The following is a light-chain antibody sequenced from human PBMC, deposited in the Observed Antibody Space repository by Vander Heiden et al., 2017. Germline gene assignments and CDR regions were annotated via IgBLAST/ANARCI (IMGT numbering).Light chain of an antibody. CDR2: GAS. V-gene: IGKV3-20*01. CDR1: QSVSSSY. CDR3: QLYGSSPYT. J-gene: IGKJ2*01. Sequence: EIVLTQSPGTLSLSPGERATLSCRASQSVSSSYLAWYQQKPGKAPRLLIYGASSRATGIPDRFSGSGSGTDFTLTISRLEPEDFAVYYCQLYGSSPYTFGQGTKLEIK.